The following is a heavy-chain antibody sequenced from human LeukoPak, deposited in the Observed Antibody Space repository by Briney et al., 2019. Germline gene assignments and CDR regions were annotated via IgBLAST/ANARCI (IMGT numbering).Heavy chain of an antibody. CDR1: GGSISSYY. D-gene: IGHD6-6*01. CDR2: IYTSGST. Sequence: SETLSLTCTVSGGSISSYYWSWIRQPAGKGLEWIGRIYTSGSTNYNPSLKSRVTMSVDTSKNQFSLRLSSVTAADTAVYYCARGVAARSYYYYYMDVWGLGTMVTVSS. J-gene: IGHJ6*03. CDR3: ARGVAARSYYYYYMDV. V-gene: IGHV4-4*07.